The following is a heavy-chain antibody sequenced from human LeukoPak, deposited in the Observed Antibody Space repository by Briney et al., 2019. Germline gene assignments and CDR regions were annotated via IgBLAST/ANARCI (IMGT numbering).Heavy chain of an antibody. CDR2: IWYDGSNK. Sequence: GGSLRLSCAASGFTFSSYGMHWVRQAPGKGLEWAAVIWYDGSNKYYADSVKGRFTISRDNSKNTLYLQMNSLRAEDTAVYYCARAPQGASLFDYWGQGTLVTVSS. CDR3: ARAPQGASLFDY. J-gene: IGHJ4*02. CDR1: GFTFSSYG. V-gene: IGHV3-33*01.